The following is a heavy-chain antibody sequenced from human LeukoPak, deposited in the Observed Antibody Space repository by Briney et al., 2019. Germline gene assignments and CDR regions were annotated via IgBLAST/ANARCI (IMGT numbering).Heavy chain of an antibody. CDR3: IRVPY. CDR2: ISSDGSNT. Sequence: QPGGSLRLSYAVSGFTFNKYYMHWVRQAPGKGLVWVSRISSDGSNTNYADSVKGRFTISRDNAKNTLYLQMNSLRAEDTAVYYCIRVPYWGQGALVTVSS. V-gene: IGHV3-74*01. J-gene: IGHJ4*02. CDR1: GFTFNKYY.